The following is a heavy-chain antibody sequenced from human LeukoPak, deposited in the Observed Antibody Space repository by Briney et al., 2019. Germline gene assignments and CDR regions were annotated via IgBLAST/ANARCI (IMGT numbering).Heavy chain of an antibody. V-gene: IGHV3-21*01. CDR1: GFTFSNYA. J-gene: IGHJ4*02. CDR2: ISSSSSYI. Sequence: GGSLRLSCAASGFTFSNYAMNWVRQAPGKGLEWVSSISSSSSYIFYADSAKGRFTISRDYAKNSLYLQMNNLRAEDTSVYYCARGMGYCSTTSCYSDYWGQGTLVTVSS. CDR3: ARGMGYCSTTSCYSDY. D-gene: IGHD2-2*01.